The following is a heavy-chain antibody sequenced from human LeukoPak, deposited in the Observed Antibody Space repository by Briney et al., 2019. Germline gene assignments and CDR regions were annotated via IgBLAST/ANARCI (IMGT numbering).Heavy chain of an antibody. D-gene: IGHD2-15*01. Sequence: GGSLRLSCAASGFTFSSYSMNWVRQAPGTGLEWVSSISSSSSYIYYADSVKGRFTISRDNAKNSLYLQMNSLRAEDTAVYYCARAGAYCSGGSCYSVRSYYYYGMDVWGQGTTVTVSS. CDR3: ARAGAYCSGGSCYSVRSYYYYGMDV. V-gene: IGHV3-21*01. CDR1: GFTFSSYS. CDR2: ISSSSSYI. J-gene: IGHJ6*02.